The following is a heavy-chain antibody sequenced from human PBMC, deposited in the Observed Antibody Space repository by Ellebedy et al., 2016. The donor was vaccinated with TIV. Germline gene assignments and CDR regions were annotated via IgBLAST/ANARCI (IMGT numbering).Heavy chain of an antibody. CDR1: GYSFSTHW. CDR3: ARPAYSSTWTGGYYFDY. Sequence: PGGSLRLSCKASGYSFSTHWIGWVRQTPGQGLEWMGIIYPGDSDTKYSPSFQGQATISADKSISTAYLQWSSLKASDTAMYYCARPAYSSTWTGGYYFDYWGQGTLVTVSS. V-gene: IGHV5-51*01. D-gene: IGHD6-13*01. J-gene: IGHJ4*02. CDR2: IYPGDSDT.